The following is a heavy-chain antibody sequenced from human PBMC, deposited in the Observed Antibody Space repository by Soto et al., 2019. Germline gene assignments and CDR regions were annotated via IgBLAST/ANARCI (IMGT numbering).Heavy chain of an antibody. CDR1: GGSISNGGYY. Sequence: SETLSLTCTVSGGSISNGGYYWSWIRQHPGKGLEWIGYIYYSGSTNYNPSLKSRVTISVDTSKNQFSLKLSSVTAADTAVYYCARHQDIVVVPAALPWFDPWGQGTLVTVSS. D-gene: IGHD2-2*01. J-gene: IGHJ5*02. CDR3: ARHQDIVVVPAALPWFDP. CDR2: IYYSGST. V-gene: IGHV4-61*08.